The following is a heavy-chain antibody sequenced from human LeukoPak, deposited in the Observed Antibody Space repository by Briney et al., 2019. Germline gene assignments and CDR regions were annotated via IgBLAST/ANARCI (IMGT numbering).Heavy chain of an antibody. V-gene: IGHV4-59*08. J-gene: IGHJ6*03. Sequence: PSETLSLTCTVSGGSISRYYWSWIRQPPGKGLEWIGYIYYSGSTNYNPSLKSRVTISVDTSKNQFSLKLSSVTAADTAVYYCARHVAFSYYYIDVWGKGTTVTVSS. CDR2: IYYSGST. CDR1: GGSISRYY. CDR3: ARHVAFSYYYIDV.